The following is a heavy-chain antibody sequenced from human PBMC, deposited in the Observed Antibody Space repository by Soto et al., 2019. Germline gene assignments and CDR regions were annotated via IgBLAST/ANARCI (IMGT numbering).Heavy chain of an antibody. Sequence: GASVKVSCKASGGTFSSYAISWVRQAPGQGLEWMGGISAFYGKTNYAQKLQGRVTMTTDTSTSTAYMEVRSLRSDDTAVYYCARDEYNFYNGSGSSAFDIWGQGTMVTVSS. CDR1: GGTFSSYA. D-gene: IGHD3-10*01. J-gene: IGHJ3*02. CDR3: ARDEYNFYNGSGSSAFDI. V-gene: IGHV1-18*01. CDR2: ISAFYGKT.